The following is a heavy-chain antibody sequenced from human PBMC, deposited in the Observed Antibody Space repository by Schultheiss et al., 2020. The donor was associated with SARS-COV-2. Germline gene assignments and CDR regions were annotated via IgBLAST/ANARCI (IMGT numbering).Heavy chain of an antibody. Sequence: SETLSLTCAVSGGSISSSNWWSWVRQPPGKGLEWIGEINHSGTTHYNPSLKSRVTMSVDTSKNQFSLKVTSVTGADTAVYYCARRGATFFAFDIWGQGTMVTVSS. CDR2: INHSGTT. J-gene: IGHJ3*02. V-gene: IGHV4-4*02. CDR3: ARRGATFFAFDI. CDR1: GGSISSSNW. D-gene: IGHD3-16*01.